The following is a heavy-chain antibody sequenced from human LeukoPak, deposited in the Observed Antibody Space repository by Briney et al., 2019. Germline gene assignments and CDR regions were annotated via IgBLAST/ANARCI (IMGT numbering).Heavy chain of an antibody. Sequence: GGSLRLSCAASGFTFSSYAMSWVRQAPGKGLEWVSVISGSGGSTYYADSVKGRFTISGDNSKNTLYLQMNSLRAEDTAVYYCAKAHPRTYYYDSSGYYLSGDFDYWGQGTLVTVSS. CDR2: ISGSGGST. V-gene: IGHV3-23*01. J-gene: IGHJ4*02. CDR3: AKAHPRTYYYDSSGYYLSGDFDY. CDR1: GFTFSSYA. D-gene: IGHD3-22*01.